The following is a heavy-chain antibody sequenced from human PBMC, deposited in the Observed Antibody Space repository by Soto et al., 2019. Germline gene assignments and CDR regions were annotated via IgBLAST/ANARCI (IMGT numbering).Heavy chain of an antibody. V-gene: IGHV3-48*01. CDR1: GFTFSSYS. CDR2: ISSSSSTI. Sequence: PGGSLRLSCAASGFTFSSYSMNWVRQAPGKGLEWVSYISSSSSTIYYADSVKGRFTISRDNAKNSLYLQMNSLRAEDTAVYYCARAGYCSSTSCYVTYYGMDGWGQGTTVTVSS. J-gene: IGHJ6*02. D-gene: IGHD2-2*01. CDR3: ARAGYCSSTSCYVTYYGMDG.